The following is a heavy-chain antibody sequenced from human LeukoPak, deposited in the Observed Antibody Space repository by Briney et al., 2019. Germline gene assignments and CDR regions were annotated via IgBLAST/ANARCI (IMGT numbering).Heavy chain of an antibody. Sequence: SETLSLTCTVSGGSISSSSYYWGRIRQPPGKGLEWIGSIYYSGSTYYNPSLKSRVTISVDTSKNQFSLKLSSVTAADTAVYYCARRDYYDSSGPDPVYWGQGTLVTVSS. CDR2: IYYSGST. D-gene: IGHD3-22*01. CDR3: ARRDYYDSSGPDPVY. V-gene: IGHV4-39*01. J-gene: IGHJ4*02. CDR1: GGSISSSSYY.